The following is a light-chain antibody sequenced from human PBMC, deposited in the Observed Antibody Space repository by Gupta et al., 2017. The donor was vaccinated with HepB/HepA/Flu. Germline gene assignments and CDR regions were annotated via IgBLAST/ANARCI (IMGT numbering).Light chain of an antibody. Sequence: QSVLTQPPSVSGAPGQRVTISCTGAAPTSGQIMMYTGTSSFPGTAPKLVMYGNRNRPSGVPERFSGSKSGTSASLAITGLQAEDEADYYCQSYDSRLSGVVFGGGTKLTVL. V-gene: IGLV1-40*01. J-gene: IGLJ3*02. CDR2: GNR. CDR3: QSYDSRLSGVV. CDR1: APTSGQIM.